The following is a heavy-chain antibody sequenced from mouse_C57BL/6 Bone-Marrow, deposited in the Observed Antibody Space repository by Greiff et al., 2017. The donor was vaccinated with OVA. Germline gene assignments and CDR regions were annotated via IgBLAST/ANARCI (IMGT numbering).Heavy chain of an antibody. CDR3: AREAYGYHGAY. CDR1: GYTFTSYG. Sequence: QVQLQQSGAELARPGASVKLSCKASGYTFTSYGISWVKQRTGQGLEWIGEIYPRSGNTYYNEKFKGKATLTADKSSSTAYMELRSLTSVDSAVYCCAREAYGYHGAYRGQGTLVTVSA. D-gene: IGHD2-2*01. V-gene: IGHV1-81*01. J-gene: IGHJ3*01. CDR2: IYPRSGNT.